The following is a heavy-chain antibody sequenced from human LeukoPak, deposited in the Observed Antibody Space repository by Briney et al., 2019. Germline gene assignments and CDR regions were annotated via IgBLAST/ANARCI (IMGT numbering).Heavy chain of an antibody. CDR1: GFTFSSYW. J-gene: IGHJ5*02. D-gene: IGHD6-13*01. Sequence: PGGSLRLSCAASGFTFSSYWMSWVRQAPGKGLEWVANIKQDGSEKYYVDSVKGRFTISRDNAKKSLYLQINSLRTEDTAVYYCATSQGSSWYNNWFDPWGQGTLVTVSS. CDR3: ATSQGSSWYNNWFDP. CDR2: IKQDGSEK. V-gene: IGHV3-7*03.